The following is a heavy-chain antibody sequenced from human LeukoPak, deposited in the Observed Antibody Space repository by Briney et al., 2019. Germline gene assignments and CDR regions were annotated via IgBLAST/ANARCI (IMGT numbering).Heavy chain of an antibody. Sequence: ASVTVSFKSSGYTFTHYYMHWVRQAPGQGLEWMGWINPNSGDTKYSQKFQGRVTMTRDTSISTAYMELSRLRSDDTAVYYCATPRGSYLWGTDFDYWGQGTLVTVSS. D-gene: IGHD3-16*01. J-gene: IGHJ4*02. CDR1: GYTFTHYY. V-gene: IGHV1-2*02. CDR2: INPNSGDT. CDR3: ATPRGSYLWGTDFDY.